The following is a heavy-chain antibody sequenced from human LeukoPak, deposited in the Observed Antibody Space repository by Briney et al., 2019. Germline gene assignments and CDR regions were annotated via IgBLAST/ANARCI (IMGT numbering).Heavy chain of an antibody. CDR2: ISYDGSNK. Sequence: GGSLRLSCAASGFTFSSYGMHWVRQAPGKGLEWVAVISYDGSNKYYADSVKGRFTISRDNSKNMLYLQMNSLRAEDTAVYYCAKDQGYCSGGSCYLFDYWGQGTLVTVSS. CDR3: AKDQGYCSGGSCYLFDY. D-gene: IGHD2-15*01. CDR1: GFTFSSYG. V-gene: IGHV3-30*18. J-gene: IGHJ4*02.